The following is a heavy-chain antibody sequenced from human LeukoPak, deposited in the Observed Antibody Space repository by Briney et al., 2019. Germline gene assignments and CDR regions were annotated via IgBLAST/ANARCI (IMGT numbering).Heavy chain of an antibody. CDR3: AGGRPFGPMYYFDY. V-gene: IGHV4-59*08. CDR1: GGIRSYY. D-gene: IGHD3-10*01. Sequence: PSETLSLTCTVSGGIRSYYWSWIRQPPGKELEWIGYIYYSGSTNYNPSLKSRVTISVDTSKKQFSLKLSSLTAADTAVYYCAGGRPFGPMYYFDYWGQVTLVTVSS. J-gene: IGHJ4*02. CDR2: IYYSGST.